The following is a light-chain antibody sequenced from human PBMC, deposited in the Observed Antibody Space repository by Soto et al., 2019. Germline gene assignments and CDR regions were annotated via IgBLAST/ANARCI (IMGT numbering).Light chain of an antibody. CDR2: GAS. Sequence: EIVMTQSPATLSVSPGERATLSCRASQSIRSNLAWYQQRPGQAPRLLVYGASTRATGIPARFSGSGSGTEFTLTISSLQSEDFAAYYCQQYDSWPPLFTFSPGTKVDLK. J-gene: IGKJ3*01. V-gene: IGKV3-15*01. CDR1: QSIRSN. CDR3: QQYDSWPPLFT.